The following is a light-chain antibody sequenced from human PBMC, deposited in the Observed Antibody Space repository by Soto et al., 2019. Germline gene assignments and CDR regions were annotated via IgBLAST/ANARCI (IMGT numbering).Light chain of an antibody. CDR3: SSYTSSSIPYV. Sequence: QSVLTQPVSVSGSPGQSITISCTGTSSDVGGYNYVSWYQQHPGKAPKLMIYDVSNRPSGVSNRFSGSKSGNTASLTISGLQAEDEADYYCSSYTSSSIPYVFGTGTKVTVL. J-gene: IGLJ1*01. V-gene: IGLV2-14*01. CDR1: SSDVGGYNY. CDR2: DVS.